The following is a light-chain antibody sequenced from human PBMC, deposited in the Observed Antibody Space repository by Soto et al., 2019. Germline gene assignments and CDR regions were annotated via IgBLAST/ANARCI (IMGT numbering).Light chain of an antibody. CDR1: QTISSW. CDR3: QQYHTSSIT. Sequence: GDRVTITCRASQTISSWLAWYQQKPGKAPTLLIYDASTLERGVPSRFSGTGSGTEFTLSIDSLQPGDFATYYCQQYHTSSITFGQGTRLEIK. CDR2: DAS. J-gene: IGKJ5*01. V-gene: IGKV1-5*01.